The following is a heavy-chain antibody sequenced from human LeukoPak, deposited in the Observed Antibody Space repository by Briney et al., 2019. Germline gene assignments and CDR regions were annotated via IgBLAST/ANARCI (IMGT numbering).Heavy chain of an antibody. D-gene: IGHD5-18*01. CDR1: GFTFRRYW. CDR3: AREGYSYRYPFDY. J-gene: IGHJ4*02. V-gene: IGHV3-7*03. Sequence: SGGSLRLSCAASGFTFRRYWMIWVREAPGKGVEWGANIKQEGSEKYYVDPVKGRFTISRDNAKNSLYLQMNSLRAEDTAVYYCAREGYSYRYPFDYWAQGTLVTVSS. CDR2: IKQEGSEK.